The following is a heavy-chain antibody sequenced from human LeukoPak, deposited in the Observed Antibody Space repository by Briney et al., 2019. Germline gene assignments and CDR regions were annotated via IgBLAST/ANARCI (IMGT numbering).Heavy chain of an antibody. CDR1: GYTFTSYG. CDR2: INPNSGGT. V-gene: IGHV1-2*02. Sequence: ASVKVSCKASGYTFTSYGISWVRQAPGQGLEWMGWINPNSGGTNYAQKFQGRVTMTRDTSISTAYMELSRLRSDDTAVYYCARFKGRKPTLDYWGQGTLVTVSS. J-gene: IGHJ4*02. CDR3: ARFKGRKPTLDY.